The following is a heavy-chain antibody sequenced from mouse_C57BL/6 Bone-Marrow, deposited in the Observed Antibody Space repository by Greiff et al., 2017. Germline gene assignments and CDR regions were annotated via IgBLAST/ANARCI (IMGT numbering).Heavy chain of an antibody. V-gene: IGHV10-1*01. CDR1: GFSFNTYA. J-gene: IGHJ4*01. CDR2: IRSKSNNYAT. D-gene: IGHD2-5*01. Sequence: EVQLVESGGGLVQPKGSLKLSCAASGFSFNTYAMNWVRQAPGKGLEWVARIRSKSNNYATYYADSVKDRFTISRDDSESMLYLQMNNLKTEDTAMYYCVSLYSNYPYYAMDYWVKEPQSPSPQ. CDR3: VSLYSNYPYYAMDY.